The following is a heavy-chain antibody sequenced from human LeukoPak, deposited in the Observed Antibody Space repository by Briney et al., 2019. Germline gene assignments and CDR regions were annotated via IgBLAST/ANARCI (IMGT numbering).Heavy chain of an antibody. CDR2: ISGSGGST. J-gene: IGHJ4*02. Sequence: QPGGSLRLSCAASGFTFSSDAMSWVRQAPGKGLEWVSAISGSGGSTYYADSVKGRFTISRDNAKNSLYLQMNSLRAEDTALYYCARYSSSWYHNDYWGQGTLVTVSS. D-gene: IGHD6-13*01. V-gene: IGHV3-23*01. CDR1: GFTFSSDA. CDR3: ARYSSSWYHNDY.